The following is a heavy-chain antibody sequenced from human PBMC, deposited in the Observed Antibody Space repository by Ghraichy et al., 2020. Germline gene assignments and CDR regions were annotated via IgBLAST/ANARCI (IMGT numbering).Heavy chain of an antibody. CDR3: AHRGDVNGRVVTFGF. CDR1: GFSLSTHGVG. Sequence: SGPTLVKPTQALTLTCTFSGFSLSTHGVGVGWIRQPPGKALEWLGNIYWDDDKRYSPSLRSRLTITKDTSRNQVVLIMTNMDPVDTATYYCAHRGDVNGRVVTFGFWGQGTVVTVSS. CDR2: IYWDDDK. J-gene: IGHJ3*01. D-gene: IGHD3-16*01. V-gene: IGHV2-5*02.